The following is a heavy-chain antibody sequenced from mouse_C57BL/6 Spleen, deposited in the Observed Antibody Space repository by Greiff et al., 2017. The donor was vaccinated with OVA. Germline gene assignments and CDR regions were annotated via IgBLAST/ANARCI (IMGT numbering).Heavy chain of an antibody. D-gene: IGHD1-1*01. CDR1: GFSFTSYG. CDR2: IWSGGST. J-gene: IGHJ2*01. CDR3: ARNEDYYGSSPLDY. Sequence: VKLMESGPGLVQPSQSLSITCTVSGFSFTSYGVHWVRQSPGKGLEWLGVIWSGGSTDYNAAFISRLSISKDNSKSQVFFKMNSLQADDTAIYYCARNEDYYGSSPLDYWGQGTTLTVSS. V-gene: IGHV2-2*01.